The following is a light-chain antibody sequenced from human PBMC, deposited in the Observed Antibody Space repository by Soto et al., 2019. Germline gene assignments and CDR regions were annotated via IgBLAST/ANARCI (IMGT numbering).Light chain of an antibody. CDR1: QSISSY. CDR3: QQSYSTPIT. J-gene: IGKJ5*01. V-gene: IGKV1-39*01. CDR2: AAS. Sequence: DIQMTQSPSSLSASVGDSVTITCRASQSISSYLNWYQQKPGKAPKVLIYAASNLQSGVPSRFSGSGSGTDFTLTISSLQPEDFATYYCQQSYSTPITFGQGTRLEIK.